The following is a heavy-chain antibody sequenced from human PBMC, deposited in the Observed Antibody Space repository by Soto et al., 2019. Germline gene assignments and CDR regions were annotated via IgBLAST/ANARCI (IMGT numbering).Heavy chain of an antibody. Sequence: SQTLSLTWAISGDSVSSNSAAWNWIRQSPSKGLEWLGRTYYRSRWSNDYALSVEGRITINPDTSKNQFSLQLNSVTPEDTAVYYCAREDGSGCYRRPFDYWGQGILVTVSS. D-gene: IGHD6-19*01. J-gene: IGHJ4*02. CDR2: TYYRSRWSN. CDR3: AREDGSGCYRRPFDY. CDR1: GDSVSSNSAA. V-gene: IGHV6-1*01.